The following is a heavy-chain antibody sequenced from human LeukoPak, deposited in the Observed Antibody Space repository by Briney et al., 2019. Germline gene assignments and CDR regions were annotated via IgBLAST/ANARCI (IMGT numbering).Heavy chain of an antibody. Sequence: ASVKVSCKASGYTFISYGISWVRQAPGQGLEWMGWISAYNGNTNYAQKFQGRVIMTTDTSTSTAYMELRGLRADDTAVYYCARVPRVAGSRSYYYYGMDVWGQGTTVTVSS. V-gene: IGHV1-18*01. D-gene: IGHD6-19*01. CDR2: ISAYNGNT. J-gene: IGHJ6*02. CDR3: ARVPRVAGSRSYYYYGMDV. CDR1: GYTFISYG.